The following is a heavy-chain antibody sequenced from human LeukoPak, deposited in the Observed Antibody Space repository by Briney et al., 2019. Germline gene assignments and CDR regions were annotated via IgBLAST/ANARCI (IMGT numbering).Heavy chain of an antibody. CDR2: ISGSGGNK. CDR1: GFPFSSYA. D-gene: IGHD5-24*01. V-gene: IGHV3-23*01. Sequence: PGGSLRLSCAASGFPFSSYAMGWVPQAPGKGLEWVSAISGSGGNKYYADSVKGRFTISRDNSKNTLYVQMNSVRAEDTAVYYCAKRDGAFDLWGQGTMVTVSS. J-gene: IGHJ3*01. CDR3: AKRDGAFDL.